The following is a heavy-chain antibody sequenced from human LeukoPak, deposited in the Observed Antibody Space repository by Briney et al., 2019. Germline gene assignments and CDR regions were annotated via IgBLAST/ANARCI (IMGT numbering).Heavy chain of an antibody. V-gene: IGHV3-7*01. D-gene: IGHD3-22*01. J-gene: IGHJ3*02. CDR1: GFTFSSYW. CDR3: ARDLSGWTFYDAFDI. Sequence: PGGSLRLSCAASGFTFSSYWMSWVRQAPGKGLEWVANIKQDGSEKYYVDSVKGRFTISRDNAKNSLYLQMNSLRAEDTAVYYCARDLSGWTFYDAFDIWGQGTMVTVSS. CDR2: IKQDGSEK.